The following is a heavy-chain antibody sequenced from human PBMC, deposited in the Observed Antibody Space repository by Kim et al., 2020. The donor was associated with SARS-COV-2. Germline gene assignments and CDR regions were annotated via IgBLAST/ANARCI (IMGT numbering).Heavy chain of an antibody. J-gene: IGHJ2*01. CDR1: GFSFSSYA. V-gene: IGHV3-23*01. CDR3: AKDKISGDGYWYFRA. D-gene: IGHD7-27*01. CDR2: ITGGDSK. Sequence: GGSLRLSCAASGFSFSSYAMAWVRQAPGKGLECVSGITGGDSKYYADSVKGRFSISRDNSKKTVYLDVNSLRVEDTAVYYCAKDKISGDGYWYFRAWGRGTLVTVSS.